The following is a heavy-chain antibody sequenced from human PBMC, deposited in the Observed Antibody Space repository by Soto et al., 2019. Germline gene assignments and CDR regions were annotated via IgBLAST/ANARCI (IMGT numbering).Heavy chain of an antibody. CDR3: ARDIGEIRDYYYGMDV. V-gene: IGHV3-48*02. J-gene: IGHJ6*02. Sequence: GGSLRLSCAASGFTFSSYSMNWVRQAPGKGLEWVSYISSSSSTIYYADSVKGRFTISRDNAKNSLYLQMNSLRDEDTAVYYCARDIGEIRDYYYGMDVWGQGXTVTVYS. CDR2: ISSSSSTI. D-gene: IGHD3-16*02. CDR1: GFTFSSYS.